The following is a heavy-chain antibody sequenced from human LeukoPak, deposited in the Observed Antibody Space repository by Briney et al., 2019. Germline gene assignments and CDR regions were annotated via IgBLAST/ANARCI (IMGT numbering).Heavy chain of an antibody. CDR1: GFTFSSYG. D-gene: IGHD6-13*01. J-gene: IGHJ4*02. V-gene: IGHV3-33*06. Sequence: PGRSLRLSCAASGFTFSSYGMQWVRQAPGKGLEWVAVIWYDGSNKYYADSVKGRFTISRDNSKNTLYLQMNSLRAEDTAVYYCAKDRRIAAAGPVGYWGQGTLVTVSS. CDR3: AKDRRIAAAGPVGY. CDR2: IWYDGSNK.